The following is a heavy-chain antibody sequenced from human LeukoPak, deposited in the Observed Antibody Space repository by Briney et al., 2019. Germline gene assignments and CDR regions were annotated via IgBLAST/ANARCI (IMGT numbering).Heavy chain of an antibody. V-gene: IGHV4-39*01. Sequence: SETLSLTCTISGGSISSSSYYWDWIRQYPGKGLEWIGSIYYSGSTYYNPSLKSRVTISVDTSKNQFSLKLSSVTAADTAVYYCARPLTYYYGSGSYYKGYYFDYWGQGTLVTVSS. CDR2: IYYSGST. CDR1: GGSISSSSYY. CDR3: ARPLTYYYGSGSYYKGYYFDY. D-gene: IGHD3-10*01. J-gene: IGHJ4*02.